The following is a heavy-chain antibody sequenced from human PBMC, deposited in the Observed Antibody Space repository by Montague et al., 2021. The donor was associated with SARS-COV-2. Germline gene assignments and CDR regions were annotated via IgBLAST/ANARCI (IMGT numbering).Heavy chain of an antibody. Sequence: SETLSLTCTVSGAFITSRYWSWIRQPPGKGLEWIGNVFSGGNSKYKPPLKSRVTLSVDTSKNQFSLKLTSVTTADTALYYCVRDLYCRSTACIGNAFDVWGQGTMASVFS. J-gene: IGHJ3*01. CDR3: VRDLYCRSTACIGNAFDV. V-gene: IGHV4-59*11. CDR1: GAFITSRY. D-gene: IGHD2-2*01. CDR2: VFSGGNS.